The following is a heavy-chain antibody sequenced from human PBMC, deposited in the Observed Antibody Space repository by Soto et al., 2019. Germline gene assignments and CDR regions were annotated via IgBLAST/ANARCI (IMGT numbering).Heavy chain of an antibody. J-gene: IGHJ5*02. D-gene: IGHD3-10*01. V-gene: IGHV4-59*01. CDR2: IYYSGST. CDR3: AREGGSGIYSWFDP. CDR1: GGSISSYY. Sequence: QVQLQESGPGLVKPSETLSLTCTVSGGSISSYYWSWIRQPPGKGLEWIGYIYYSGSTNYNPSLKIRVTISVDTSKNQFSLKLSSVTAADTAVYYCAREGGSGIYSWFDPWGQGTLVTVSS.